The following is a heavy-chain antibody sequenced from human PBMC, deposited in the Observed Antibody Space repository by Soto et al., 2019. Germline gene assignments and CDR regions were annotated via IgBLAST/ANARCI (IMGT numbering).Heavy chain of an antibody. Sequence: GGSLRLSCAASGFTFSSYSMNWVRQAPGKGLEWVSSISSSSSYIYYADSVKGRFTISRDNAKNSLYLQMNSLRAEDTAVYYCAGYYDCWSGYYTPGAFDIWGQGTMVTVSS. J-gene: IGHJ3*02. D-gene: IGHD3-3*01. CDR2: ISSSSSYI. V-gene: IGHV3-21*01. CDR3: AGYYDCWSGYYTPGAFDI. CDR1: GFTFSSYS.